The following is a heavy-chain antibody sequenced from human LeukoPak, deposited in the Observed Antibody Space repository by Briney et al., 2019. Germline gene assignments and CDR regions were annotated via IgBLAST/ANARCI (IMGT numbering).Heavy chain of an antibody. J-gene: IGHJ4*02. CDR3: AAPADYGGIFPFDY. CDR1: GFTFSTFA. Sequence: PGGSLRLSCAASGFTFSTFAMIWVRQPPGKGLEWVSSILPSGGEIHYADSVRGRFTISRDNAKNSLYLQMNSLRAQDTAVYYCAAPADYGGIFPFDYWGQGTLVTVSS. V-gene: IGHV3-23*01. D-gene: IGHD4-23*01. CDR2: ILPSGGEI.